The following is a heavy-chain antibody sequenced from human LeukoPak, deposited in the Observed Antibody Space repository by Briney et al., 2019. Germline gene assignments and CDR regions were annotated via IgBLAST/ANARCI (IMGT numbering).Heavy chain of an antibody. J-gene: IGHJ4*02. CDR3: AKDSSPYPDSTGYFGDY. V-gene: IGHV3-30*18. D-gene: IGHD3-22*01. Sequence: PGGSLRLSCAGSGFTFTTYGMHWVRQAPGRGLEWVAVISYDGSNAYYADSVKGRFTISRDNSKNTLYLQMNSLRAEDTAVYFCAKDSSPYPDSTGYFGDYWGQGTLVTVSP. CDR1: GFTFTTYG. CDR2: ISYDGSNA.